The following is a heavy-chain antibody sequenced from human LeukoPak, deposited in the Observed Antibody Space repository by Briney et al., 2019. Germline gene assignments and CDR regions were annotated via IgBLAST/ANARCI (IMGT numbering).Heavy chain of an antibody. D-gene: IGHD3-10*01. J-gene: IGHJ4*02. V-gene: IGHV1-69*13. Sequence: VASVKVSCKASGGTFSSYAISWVRQAPGQGLEWMGGIIPIFGTANYAQKFQGRVTITADESTSTAYMELSSLRSEDTAVYYCARDSYGSGSYYHFDYWGQGTLVTVSS. CDR2: IIPIFGTA. CDR3: ARDSYGSGSYYHFDY. CDR1: GGTFSSYA.